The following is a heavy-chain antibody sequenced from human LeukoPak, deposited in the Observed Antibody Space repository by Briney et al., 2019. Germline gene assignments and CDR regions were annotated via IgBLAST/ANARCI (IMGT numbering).Heavy chain of an antibody. D-gene: IGHD2-2*01. CDR3: ARDPFCSSTAGCYFEDWFDP. V-gene: IGHV3-20*04. CDR1: GFTSDDYD. J-gene: IGHJ5*02. Sequence: PGGSLRLSRAASGFTSDDYDMSWVPHVPGKGLEWVSGITWIGDETGYADSVKGRFAISRDNTKNSLYLQMGSLRAEDTALYYCARDPFCSSTAGCYFEDWFDPWGPGGLVSVSS. CDR2: ITWIGDET.